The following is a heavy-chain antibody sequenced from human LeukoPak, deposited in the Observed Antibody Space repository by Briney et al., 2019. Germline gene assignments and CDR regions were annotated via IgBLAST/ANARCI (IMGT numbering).Heavy chain of an antibody. J-gene: IGHJ3*02. CDR3: ARATIVRGPTRAFDI. V-gene: IGHV4-31*03. CDR1: GGSISSGGYY. CDR2: IYYSGST. Sequence: PSETLSLTCTVSGGSISSGGYYWSWIRQHPGKGLEWIGYIYYSGSTYYNPSLKSRVTISVDTSKNQFSLKLSSVTAADTAVYYCARATIVRGPTRAFDIWGQGTMVTVSS. D-gene: IGHD3-10*01.